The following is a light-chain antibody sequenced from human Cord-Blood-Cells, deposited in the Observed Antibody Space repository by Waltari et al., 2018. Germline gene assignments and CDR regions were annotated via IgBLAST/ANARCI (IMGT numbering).Light chain of an antibody. Sequence: QSVLTQPPSVSAAPGQKVTISCSGSSSNIGNHYVSWYQQLPGTAPTLLVLESDKRPSVIPDLFSGSKSGTSATLCNTGHLTGNGADYDGATGDNSLSAYVVGTGTKFTVL. CDR2: ESD. J-gene: IGLJ1*01. V-gene: IGLV1-51*02. CDR1: SSNIGNHY. CDR3: ATGDNSLSAYV.